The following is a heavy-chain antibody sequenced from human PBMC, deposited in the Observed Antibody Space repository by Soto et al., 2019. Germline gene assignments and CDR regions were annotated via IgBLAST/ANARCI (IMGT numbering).Heavy chain of an antibody. CDR1: GDSITSGVHY. V-gene: IGHV4-31*03. J-gene: IGHJ4*02. D-gene: IGHD2-8*02. CDR3: ARDKITGLFDY. Sequence: PSETLSLTCTVSGDSITSGVHYWSWIRQLPGKGLEWIGYIFHSGPTYYNPSLKSRVTISVDTSKNQFSLKLTSVTAADTAVYYCARDKITGLFDYWGQGTLVTVS. CDR2: IFHSGPT.